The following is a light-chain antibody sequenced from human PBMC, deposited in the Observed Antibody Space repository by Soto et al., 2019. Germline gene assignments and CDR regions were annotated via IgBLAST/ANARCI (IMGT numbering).Light chain of an antibody. CDR3: QSYDNSLSGIYV. Sequence: SVLTEPPSVSGSIGERVTISCTGSSSNIGANYDVHWYQHFPGTAPKLLLTGNSYRPSGVPDRFSGSKSGTSVSLVITGLQAEDEADYYCQSYDNSLSGIYVFGTGTKV. V-gene: IGLV1-40*01. CDR2: GNS. J-gene: IGLJ1*01. CDR1: SSNIGANYD.